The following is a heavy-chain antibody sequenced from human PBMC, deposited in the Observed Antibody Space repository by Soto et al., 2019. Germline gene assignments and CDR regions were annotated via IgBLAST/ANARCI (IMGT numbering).Heavy chain of an antibody. CDR3: ARVYGLVQYDDFWSGYYDY. CDR2: SNPRGGTT. J-gene: IGHJ4*02. Sequence: QVQLLQSGAEVKKPGASVRISCKSSANTFINNYINWVRQAPGQGLEWLGVSNPRGGTTRYAQKFQDRVTMTGDTSTRTVFMELSNLKSEDTAVYYCARVYGLVQYDDFWSGYYDYWGQGTLVIVSS. V-gene: IGHV1-46*01. D-gene: IGHD3-3*01. CDR1: ANTFINNY.